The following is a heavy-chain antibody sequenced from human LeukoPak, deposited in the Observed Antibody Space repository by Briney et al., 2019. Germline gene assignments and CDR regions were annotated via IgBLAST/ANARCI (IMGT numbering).Heavy chain of an antibody. CDR1: GGTFSSYT. CDR3: ARSIAAAGFFDY. V-gene: IGHV1-8*01. CDR2: MNPNSGNT. J-gene: IGHJ4*02. D-gene: IGHD6-13*01. Sequence: GASVKVSCKASGGTFSSYTINWVRQATGQGLEWMGWMNPNSGNTGYAQKFQGRVTMTRNTSISTAYMELSSLRSEDTAVYYCARSIAAAGFFDYWGQGTLVTVSS.